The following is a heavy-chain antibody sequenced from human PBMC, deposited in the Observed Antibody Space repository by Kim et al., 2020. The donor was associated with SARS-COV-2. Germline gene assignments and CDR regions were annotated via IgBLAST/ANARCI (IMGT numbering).Heavy chain of an antibody. Sequence: SETLSLTCTVSGGSISSSSYYWGWIRQPPGKGLEWIGSIYYSGSTYYNPSLKSRVTISVDTSKNQFSLKLSSVTAADTAVYYCARDSYSYGSNAFDIWGQGTIVTVSS. CDR2: IYYSGST. CDR3: ARDSYSYGSNAFDI. J-gene: IGHJ3*02. V-gene: IGHV4-39*07. CDR1: GGSISSSSYY. D-gene: IGHD5-18*01.